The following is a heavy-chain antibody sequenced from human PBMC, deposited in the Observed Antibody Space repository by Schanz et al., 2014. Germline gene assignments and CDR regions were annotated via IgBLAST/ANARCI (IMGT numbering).Heavy chain of an antibody. Sequence: VQLLESGGGLVQPGGSLKLSCSASGFTFRNYALSWVRQAPGKGGGWVGAISGGGGGYRPYADSVKGRFTISRDNSINTLSLQMNSLSADDTAVYYCAKGQGAVINNWYFDLWGRGTLVTVSS. D-gene: IGHD2-21*01. CDR3: AKGQGAVINNWYFDL. CDR2: ISGGGGGYR. J-gene: IGHJ2*01. CDR1: GFTFRNYA. V-gene: IGHV3-23*01.